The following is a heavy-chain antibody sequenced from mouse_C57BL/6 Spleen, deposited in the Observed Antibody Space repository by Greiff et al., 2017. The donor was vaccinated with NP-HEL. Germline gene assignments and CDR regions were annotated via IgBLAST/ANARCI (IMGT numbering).Heavy chain of an antibody. CDR3: ARGGYGNYYFDY. J-gene: IGHJ2*01. Sequence: EVQLQQSGPELVKPGASVKISCKASGYTFTDYYMNWVKQSHGKSLEWIGDINPNNGGTSYNQKFKGKATSTVDKSSSTAYMELRSLTSEDSAVYYCARGGYGNYYFDYWGQGTTLTVSS. V-gene: IGHV1-26*01. CDR1: GYTFTDYY. CDR2: INPNNGGT. D-gene: IGHD2-10*02.